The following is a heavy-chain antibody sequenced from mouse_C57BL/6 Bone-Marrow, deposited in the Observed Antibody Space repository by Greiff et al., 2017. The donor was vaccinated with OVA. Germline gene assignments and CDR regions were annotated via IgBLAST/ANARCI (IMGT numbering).Heavy chain of an antibody. D-gene: IGHD2-3*01. CDR2: IYIGNGYT. Sequence: EVQGVESGAELVRPGSSVKMSCKTSGYTFTSYGINWVKQRPGQGLEWIGYIYIGNGYTEYNEKFKGKATLTSDTSSSTAYMQISRVTSEDSAIYFCARSGWLLRFAYWGQGTLVTVSA. V-gene: IGHV1-58*01. CDR1: GYTFTSYG. CDR3: ARSGWLLRFAY. J-gene: IGHJ3*01.